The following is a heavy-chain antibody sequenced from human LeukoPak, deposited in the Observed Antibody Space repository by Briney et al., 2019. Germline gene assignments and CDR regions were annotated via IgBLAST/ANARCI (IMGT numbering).Heavy chain of an antibody. J-gene: IGHJ4*02. CDR2: INHSGST. Sequence: PSETLSLTCAVYGGSFSGYYWSWIRQPPGKGLEWIGEINHSGSTNYNPSLKSRVTISVDTSKNQFSLKLSSVTAADTAVYYCARGGLITIFGVASSLDYWGQGTLVTVS. V-gene: IGHV4-34*01. D-gene: IGHD3-3*01. CDR1: GGSFSGYY. CDR3: ARGGLITIFGVASSLDY.